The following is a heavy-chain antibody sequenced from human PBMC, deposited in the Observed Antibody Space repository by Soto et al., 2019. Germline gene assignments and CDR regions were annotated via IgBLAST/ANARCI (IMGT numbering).Heavy chain of an antibody. Sequence: GGSLRLSCAASGFTFTNAWMSWLRQSLGKGLEWVGRIKSKTDGWTTDYAAPVKGRFTISRDDSKNTLYLQMNSLKTEDTAVYYCTTARGTYGAEYFQHWGQGTLVTVS. D-gene: IGHD4-17*01. J-gene: IGHJ1*01. CDR3: TTARGTYGAEYFQH. CDR1: GFTFTNAW. V-gene: IGHV3-15*01. CDR2: IKSKTDGWTT.